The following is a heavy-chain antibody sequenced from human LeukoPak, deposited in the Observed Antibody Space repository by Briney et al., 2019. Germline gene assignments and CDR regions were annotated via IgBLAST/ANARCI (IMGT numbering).Heavy chain of an antibody. CDR3: ARQGSSPDY. Sequence: PSETLSLTCTVSGGSISNYYWSWIRQSPGKGLEWIGYIYYSGSTNYNPSLKSRVTISVDTSKNQFSLKLSSVTAADTAVYYCARQGSSPDYWGQGTLVTVSS. CDR1: GGSISNYY. CDR2: IYYSGST. V-gene: IGHV4-59*08. J-gene: IGHJ4*02. D-gene: IGHD6-13*01.